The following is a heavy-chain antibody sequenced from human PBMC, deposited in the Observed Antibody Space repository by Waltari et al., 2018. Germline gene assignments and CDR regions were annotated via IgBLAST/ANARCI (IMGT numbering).Heavy chain of an antibody. D-gene: IGHD3-9*01. CDR2: AYYTGRT. Sequence: PSETLSLTCTVSGDSINNHHWAWIRQPPGKGLEWIGYAYYTGRTNYNPSLRSRLTISVDTSKNQFSLNLNSVTAADTAVYYCARDLGGFNHFDWFLSIWGPGTMVTVSS. CDR3: ARDLGGFNHFDWFLSI. J-gene: IGHJ3*02. CDR1: GDSINNHH. V-gene: IGHV4-59*11.